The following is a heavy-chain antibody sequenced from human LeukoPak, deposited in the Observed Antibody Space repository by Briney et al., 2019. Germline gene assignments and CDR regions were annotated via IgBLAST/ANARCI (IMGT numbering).Heavy chain of an antibody. CDR2: ISSSGTTT. J-gene: IGHJ6*02. D-gene: IGHD6-13*01. CDR3: ARGQPPSYYDMDV. Sequence: GGSLRLSCAASGFTFSYYSLNWVRQAPGKGLEWVSYISSSGTTTYYADSVKGRFTISRDNAKNSLYLQINSLRDEDTAVYYCARGQPPSYYDMDVWGQGTTVTVSS. CDR1: GFTFSYYS. V-gene: IGHV3-48*02.